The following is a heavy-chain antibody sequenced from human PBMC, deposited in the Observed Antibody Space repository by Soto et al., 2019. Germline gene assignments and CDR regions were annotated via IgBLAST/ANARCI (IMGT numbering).Heavy chain of an antibody. CDR3: AKDVVVTTVTTWFDY. CDR2: ISYDGSNK. V-gene: IGHV3-30*18. D-gene: IGHD4-17*01. J-gene: IGHJ4*02. CDR1: GFTFSSYG. Sequence: PGGSLRLSCAASGFTFSSYGMHWVRQAPGKGLEWVAVISYDGSNKYYADSVKGRFTISRDNSKNTLYLQMNSLRAEDTAVYYCAKDVVVTTVTTWFDYWGQGTLVTVSS.